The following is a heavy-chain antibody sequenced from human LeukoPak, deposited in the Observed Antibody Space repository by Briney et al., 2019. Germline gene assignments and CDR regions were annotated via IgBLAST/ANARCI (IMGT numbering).Heavy chain of an antibody. Sequence: GGSLRLSCAASGFTFSSYAMHWVRQAPGKGLEWVAVISYDGSNKYYADSVKGRFTISRDDSKNTVYLQMNSLRAEDTAVYYCARDIHDYMDVWGKGTTVTISS. CDR2: ISYDGSNK. CDR3: ARDIHDYMDV. CDR1: GFTFSSYA. V-gene: IGHV3-30*04. J-gene: IGHJ6*03.